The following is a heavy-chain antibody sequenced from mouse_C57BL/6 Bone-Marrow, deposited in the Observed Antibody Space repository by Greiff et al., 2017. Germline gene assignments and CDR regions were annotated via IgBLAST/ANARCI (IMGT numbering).Heavy chain of an antibody. CDR2: INYDGSST. CDR1: GFTFSDYY. V-gene: IGHV5-16*01. Sequence: EVKVVESEGGLVQPGSSMKLSGTASGFTFSDYYMAWVRQVPEKGLEWVANINYDGSSTYYLDSLKSRFIISRDNAKNILYLQMSSLKSEDTATYYCARETTDYFDYWGQGTTLTVSS. CDR3: ARETTDYFDY. D-gene: IGHD1-1*01. J-gene: IGHJ2*01.